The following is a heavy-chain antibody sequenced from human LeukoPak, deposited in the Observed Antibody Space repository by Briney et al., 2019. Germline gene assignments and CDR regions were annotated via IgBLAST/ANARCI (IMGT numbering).Heavy chain of an antibody. D-gene: IGHD2-15*01. V-gene: IGHV3-23*01. Sequence: ARSLRLSSAASGFTLSSYAMSWVRQGPGKGLEWVSAISVSGNTYHADSVKGRFTISRDSSKNTLYLQMNSLRAEDAAVYYCAKAPVTTCSGAYCYPFDYWGQGTLVTASS. CDR3: AKAPVTTCSGAYCYPFDY. CDR2: ISVSGNT. CDR1: GFTLSSYA. J-gene: IGHJ4*02.